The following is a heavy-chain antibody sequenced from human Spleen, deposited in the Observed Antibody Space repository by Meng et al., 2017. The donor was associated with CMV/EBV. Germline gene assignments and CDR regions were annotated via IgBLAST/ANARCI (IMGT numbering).Heavy chain of an antibody. CDR1: GFIASGYS. D-gene: IGHD2-8*02. Sequence: GGSLRLSCAASGFIASGYSINWFRQTPGRGLEWVSSIDDNGTWASYADSVKGRFTISRDNAKSSLSLQMNSLRAEDTALYYCTREIYYSCGSVCYYFDVWGQGTLVTVSS. CDR3: TREIYYSCGSVCYYFDV. V-gene: IGHV3-21*06. CDR2: IDDNGTWA. J-gene: IGHJ4*02.